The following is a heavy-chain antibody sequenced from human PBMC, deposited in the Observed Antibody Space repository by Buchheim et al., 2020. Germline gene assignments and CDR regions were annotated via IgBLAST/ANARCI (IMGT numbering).Heavy chain of an antibody. CDR3: VRDRDWAFDY. D-gene: IGHD3/OR15-3a*01. CDR1: GFTFSSYD. Sequence: EVQLVESGGGLVQPGGSLRLSCAASGFTFSSYDMHWVRQAPGKGLEWISRISLDSRVIPYADSVKGRFTISRDNAKNSLFLQMNSLRAEDTAVYQCVRDRDWAFDYWCRGTL. J-gene: IGHJ4*02. V-gene: IGHV3-48*01. CDR2: ISLDSRVI.